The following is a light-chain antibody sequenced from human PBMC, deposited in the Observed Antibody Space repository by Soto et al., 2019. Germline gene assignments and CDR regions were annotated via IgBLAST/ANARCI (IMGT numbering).Light chain of an antibody. CDR1: SSDVGDYNF. Sequence: QSALTQPASVSGSPGQSITISCTGTSSDVGDYNFVSWYQQHPGKAPKLMIYEVTNRPLGVSNRFSGSKSGNTASLSISGLQAEDEAHYYCSSYTGSSTLVVFGGGTQLTVL. V-gene: IGLV2-14*01. J-gene: IGLJ2*01. CDR3: SSYTGSSTLVV. CDR2: EVT.